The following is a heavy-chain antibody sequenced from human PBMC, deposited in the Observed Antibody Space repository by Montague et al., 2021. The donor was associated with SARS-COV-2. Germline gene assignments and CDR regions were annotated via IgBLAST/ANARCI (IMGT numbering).Heavy chain of an antibody. D-gene: IGHD3-3*01. CDR3: ARGNQERITIFGVVTHMDV. V-gene: IGHV4-34*01. CDR2: INHSGST. CDR1: GGSFSGYY. J-gene: IGHJ6*03. Sequence: SKTLSLTCAVYGGSFSGYYWSWIRQPPGKGLEWIGEINHSGSTNYNPSLKSRVTISVDTSKNQFSLKLSSVTAADTAVYYCARGNQERITIFGVVTHMDVWGKGTTVTVSS.